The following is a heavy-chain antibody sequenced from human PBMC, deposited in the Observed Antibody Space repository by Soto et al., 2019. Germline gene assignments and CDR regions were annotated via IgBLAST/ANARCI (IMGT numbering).Heavy chain of an antibody. CDR1: GYSFTSYW. J-gene: IGHJ6*02. CDR2: IDPSDSYT. Sequence: GESLKIACKGSGYSFTSYWISWVRQMPGKGLEWMGRIDPSDSYTNYSPSFQGHVTISADKSISTAYLQWSSLKASDTAMYYCARRPIAAAGRYYYYGMDVWGQGTTVTVSS. V-gene: IGHV5-10-1*01. D-gene: IGHD6-13*01. CDR3: ARRPIAAAGRYYYYGMDV.